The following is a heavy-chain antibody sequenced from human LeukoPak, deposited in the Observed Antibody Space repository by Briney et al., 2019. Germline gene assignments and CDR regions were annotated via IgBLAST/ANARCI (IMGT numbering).Heavy chain of an antibody. V-gene: IGHV5-51*01. J-gene: IGHJ4*02. Sequence: GESLKISCKGSGYSFTSYWIGWVRQMPGKGLEWMGIIYPGDSDTRYSPSFQGQVTISADKSISTAYLQWSSLKASDTAMYYCARHLGRYDILTGLDYWGQGPLVPVSS. CDR2: IYPGDSDT. D-gene: IGHD3-9*01. CDR3: ARHLGRYDILTGLDY. CDR1: GYSFTSYW.